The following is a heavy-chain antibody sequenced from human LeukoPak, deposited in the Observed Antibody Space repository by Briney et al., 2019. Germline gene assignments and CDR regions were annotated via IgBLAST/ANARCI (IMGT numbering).Heavy chain of an antibody. D-gene: IGHD5-12*01. J-gene: IGHJ6*03. Sequence: SVKVSCKASGGTFSSYAISWVRQAPGQGLEWMGGIIPIFGTANYAQKFQGRVTITTDESTSTAYMELSSLRSEDTAVYYCAREASGYDSPYYYYYMDVWAKGTTVTVSS. CDR2: IIPIFGTA. CDR1: GGTFSSYA. CDR3: AREASGYDSPYYYYYMDV. V-gene: IGHV1-69*05.